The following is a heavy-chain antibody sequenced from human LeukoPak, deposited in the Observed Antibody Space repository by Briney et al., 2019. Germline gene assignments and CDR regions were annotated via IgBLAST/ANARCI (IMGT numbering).Heavy chain of an antibody. J-gene: IGHJ2*01. Sequence: SETLSLTCTVSGGSISSYYWSWIRQPPGKGLEWIGYIYYNGSTKYNLSLKSQVTMSVDTSKSQFSLKLTSVTAADTAVYYCARYSGAPTWYFDLWGRGTLVTVSS. CDR3: ARYSGAPTWYFDL. CDR2: IYYNGST. CDR1: GGSISSYY. D-gene: IGHD1-26*01. V-gene: IGHV4-59*01.